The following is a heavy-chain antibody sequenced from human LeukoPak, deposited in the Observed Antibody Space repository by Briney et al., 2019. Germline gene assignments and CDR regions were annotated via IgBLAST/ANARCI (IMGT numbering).Heavy chain of an antibody. CDR2: IYPGDSNT. J-gene: IGHJ4*02. Sequence: GESLKISCKGSGYSFTNYWIGWVRQMPGKGLEWMRIIYPGDSNTRYSPSFQGQVTISVDKSVTTAYLQWSSLEASDTAVYYCATGRYCSGGTCYSSLDFWGQGTLVTVSS. CDR1: GYSFTNYW. D-gene: IGHD2-15*01. CDR3: ATGRYCSGGTCYSSLDF. V-gene: IGHV5-51*01.